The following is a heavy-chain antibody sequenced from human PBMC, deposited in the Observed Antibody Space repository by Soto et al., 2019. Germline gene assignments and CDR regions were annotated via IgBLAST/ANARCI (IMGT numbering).Heavy chain of an antibody. CDR1: GGTFSSYA. D-gene: IGHD6-19*01. CDR2: IIPIFGTA. Sequence: SVKVSCKASGGTFSSYAISWVRHAPGQGLEWMGGIIPIFGTANYAQKFQGRVTITADESTSTAYMELSSLRSEDTAVYYCARDRIAVAGYYYYGMDVWGQGTTVTVSS. V-gene: IGHV1-69*13. CDR3: ARDRIAVAGYYYYGMDV. J-gene: IGHJ6*02.